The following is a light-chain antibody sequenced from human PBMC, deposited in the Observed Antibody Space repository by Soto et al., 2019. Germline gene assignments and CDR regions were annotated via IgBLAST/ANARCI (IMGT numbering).Light chain of an antibody. CDR1: QGISNL. Sequence: DIQMTQSPSSVSASVGDRVTITCRASQGISNLLAWYQQKPGKAPKLLIYAASTLQSGVPSRFSGSGSGTDITLTISSLQPEDFATYYCQQADTFPRVSFGPGTKVDVK. CDR3: QQADTFPRVS. CDR2: AAS. J-gene: IGKJ3*01. V-gene: IGKV1-12*01.